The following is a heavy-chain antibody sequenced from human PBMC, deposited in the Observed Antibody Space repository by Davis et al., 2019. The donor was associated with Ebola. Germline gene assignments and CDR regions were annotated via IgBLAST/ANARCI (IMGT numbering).Heavy chain of an antibody. CDR2: IYHSGTT. D-gene: IGHD3-9*01. CDR1: GGSISSSNW. V-gene: IGHV4-4*02. Sequence: MPSETLSLTCAVSGGSISSSNWWSWVRQPPGKGLEWIGEIYHSGTTNYNPSLKSRVTISLDTSKNQFSLRLSSVTAADTAVYYCARSHSDWLLPFDYWGQGTLATVSS. CDR3: ARSHSDWLLPFDY. J-gene: IGHJ4*02.